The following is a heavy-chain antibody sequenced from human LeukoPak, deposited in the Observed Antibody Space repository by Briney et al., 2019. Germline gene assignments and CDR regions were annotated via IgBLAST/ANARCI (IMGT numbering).Heavy chain of an antibody. J-gene: IGHJ6*02. CDR2: TSYEGSVK. CDR1: GFTFSVYG. Sequence: PGGSLRLSCVASGFTFSVYGMHWARQAPGKGLEWVTVTSYEGSVKYYADSVKGRFTISRDNSKNTLYLQMNSLRAEDTAIYYCAKAGPNLRGSGTDDQYGMDVWGQGTTVTVSS. CDR3: AKAGPNLRGSGTDDQYGMDV. D-gene: IGHD3-10*01. V-gene: IGHV3-30*18.